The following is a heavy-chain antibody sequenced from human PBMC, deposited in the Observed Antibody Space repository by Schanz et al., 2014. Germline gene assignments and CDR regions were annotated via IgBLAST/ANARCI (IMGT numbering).Heavy chain of an antibody. J-gene: IGHJ4*02. CDR1: GGTFSSYS. V-gene: IGHV1-69*02. CDR3: ARSNYYDNSDYYNSFDY. D-gene: IGHD3-22*01. Sequence: QVQLVQSGAEVKKPGSSVKVSCKASGGTFSSYSISWVRQAPGQGLEWMGRIIPILGIANYAQKFQGRVTNTADKSTSTAYMDLSSLRPEDTAVYYCARSNYYDNSDYYNSFDYWGQGTLATVSS. CDR2: IIPILGIA.